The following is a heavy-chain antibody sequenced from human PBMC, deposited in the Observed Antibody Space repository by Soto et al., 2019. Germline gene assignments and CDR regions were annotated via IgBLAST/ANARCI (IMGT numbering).Heavy chain of an antibody. CDR2: ISGYNGNT. D-gene: IGHD6-19*01. V-gene: IGHV1-18*01. J-gene: IGHJ6*02. Sequence: QVQLVQSGAEVKKPGASVTVSCKTSGYTFSNYGINWVRQAPGQGLEWMGWISGYNGNTNYAQTVHRKVTMATDTATGTVYMELSSLKSDDTAIYYCSRFIMVGGWFDPNYYHGMDVWGQGTTVTVSS. CDR3: SRFIMVGGWFDPNYYHGMDV. CDR1: GYTFSNYG.